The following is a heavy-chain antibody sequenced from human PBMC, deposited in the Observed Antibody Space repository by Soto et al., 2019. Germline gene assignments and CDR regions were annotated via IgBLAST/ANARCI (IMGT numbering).Heavy chain of an antibody. D-gene: IGHD4-17*01. Sequence: GSGPTLVNPTQTLTLTCTFSGFSLSTSGVGVGWIRQPPGKALEWLALIYWDDDKRYSPSLKSRPTITKDTSKNQVVLTMTNMDPVDTATYYCAHRRNPVTGHVTNWFDPWGQGTLVTVSS. CDR1: GFSLSTSGVG. V-gene: IGHV2-5*02. CDR2: IYWDDDK. CDR3: AHRRNPVTGHVTNWFDP. J-gene: IGHJ5*02.